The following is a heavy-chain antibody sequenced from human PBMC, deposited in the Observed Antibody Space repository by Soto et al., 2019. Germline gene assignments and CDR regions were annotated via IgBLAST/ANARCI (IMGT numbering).Heavy chain of an antibody. J-gene: IGHJ4*02. V-gene: IGHV3-49*03. CDR3: SRVGSGWDQLTYGDS. Sequence: GGSLRLSCTTSGSTFGAYGLSWFRQAPGKGLEWVGFTRGKAYGGTTEYAASVRGRFTISRDDSKSIAYLQLGSLTPEDTALYYCSRVGSGWDQLTYGDSWGQGT. D-gene: IGHD6-19*01. CDR2: TRGKAYGGTT. CDR1: GSTFGAYG.